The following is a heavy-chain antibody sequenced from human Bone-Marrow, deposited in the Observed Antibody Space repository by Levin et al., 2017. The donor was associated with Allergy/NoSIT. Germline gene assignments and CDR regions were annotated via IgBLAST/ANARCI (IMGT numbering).Heavy chain of an antibody. J-gene: IGHJ3*02. CDR2: IYSRGTT. D-gene: IGHD6-19*01. CDR1: GFTVSNNY. CDR3: TRDASPIAVAGGDI. Sequence: GASVKVSCAVSGFTVSNNYMNWVRQAPGKGLEWVSLIYSRGTTNYADSVKGRFTISRDNSKNTLYLQMNSLRVEDTAVYYCTRDASPIAVAGGDIWGQGTMVTVSS. V-gene: IGHV3-53*01.